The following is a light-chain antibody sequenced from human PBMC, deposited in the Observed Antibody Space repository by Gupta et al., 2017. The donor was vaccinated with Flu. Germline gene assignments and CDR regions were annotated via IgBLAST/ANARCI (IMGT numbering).Light chain of an antibody. CDR1: QSVSSY. Sequence: DIVLTHSPATLSLSPGERATLSCSASQSVSSYLAWYQQKPGQAPRLLIYDGSNRATGIPARFSGSGSVTDFSLTMRSLEPEDYAVYYGQQRRNGPKTFGQGTKVEIK. J-gene: IGKJ1*01. CDR2: DGS. CDR3: QQRRNGPKT. V-gene: IGKV3-11*01.